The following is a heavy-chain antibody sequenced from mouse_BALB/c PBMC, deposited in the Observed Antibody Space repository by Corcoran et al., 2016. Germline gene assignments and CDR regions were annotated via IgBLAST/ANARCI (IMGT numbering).Heavy chain of an antibody. CDR2: IYWDDDK. J-gene: IGHJ3*01. CDR3: ARRGNYDYDGWIAY. Sequence: QVTLKDSGPGILHPAPILRLTCSFSGFSLSPSGMGVSWIRHPSEKGLEWLAHIYWDDDKRYNPSLTSRLTMSKDTSRNQVVLKITSVDTADTGTYYCARRGNYDYDGWIAYWGQGTLVTVSA. CDR1: GFSLSPSGMG. V-gene: IGHV8-12*01. D-gene: IGHD2-4*01.